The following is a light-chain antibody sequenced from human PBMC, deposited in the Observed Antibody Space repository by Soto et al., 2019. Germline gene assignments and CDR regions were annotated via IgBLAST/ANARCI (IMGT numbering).Light chain of an antibody. CDR1: SSDVGGYNY. CDR3: SSYTSGFYV. CDR2: DVS. V-gene: IGLV2-14*01. J-gene: IGLJ1*01. Sequence: QSALTQPASVSGSPGQSITISCTGTSSDVGGYNYVAWYQQHPGKAPKLMIYDVSDRPSGVSNRFSGSKSGNTASLTSSGLQAEDEADYYCSSYTSGFYVFGTGTKLTVL.